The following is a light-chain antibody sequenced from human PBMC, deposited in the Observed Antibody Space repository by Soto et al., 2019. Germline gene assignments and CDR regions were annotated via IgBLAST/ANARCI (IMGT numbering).Light chain of an antibody. CDR3: HQYANSPLT. CDR1: QSVARNL. J-gene: IGKJ2*01. CDR2: DAT. Sequence: EIVLTQSPGTLSLSPGERATLSCRASQSVARNLLAWFQQRPGQPPRLLIYDATGRATGIPDRFSGSGSATDFTLTINRLEPEDFAVYYRHQYANSPLTFGQGTKLEIK. V-gene: IGKV3-20*01.